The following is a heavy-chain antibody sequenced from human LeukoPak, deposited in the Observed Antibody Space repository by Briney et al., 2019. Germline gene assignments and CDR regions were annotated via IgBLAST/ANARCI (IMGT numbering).Heavy chain of an antibody. CDR1: GGSISSYY. Sequence: SETLSLTCTVSGGSISSYYWSWIRQPPGKGLEWIGYIYYSGSTYYNPSLKSRVTISVDTSKNQFSLKLSSVTAADTAVYYCAREARNYGDYSVDYWGQGTLVTVSS. V-gene: IGHV4-59*12. J-gene: IGHJ4*02. CDR2: IYYSGST. D-gene: IGHD4-17*01. CDR3: AREARNYGDYSVDY.